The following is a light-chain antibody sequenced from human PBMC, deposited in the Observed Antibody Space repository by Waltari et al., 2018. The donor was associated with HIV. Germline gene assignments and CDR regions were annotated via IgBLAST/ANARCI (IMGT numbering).Light chain of an antibody. CDR3: SSYTSSSPYA. Sequence: QSALTQPASVSGSPGQSITISCTGTSSDVGGYNYVSCYQQHPGKAPKLMIYDVSNRPSGVSNRFSGSKSGNTASLTISGLQAEDEADYYCSSYTSSSPYAFGTGTKVTVL. V-gene: IGLV2-14*03. CDR2: DVS. CDR1: SSDVGGYNY. J-gene: IGLJ1*01.